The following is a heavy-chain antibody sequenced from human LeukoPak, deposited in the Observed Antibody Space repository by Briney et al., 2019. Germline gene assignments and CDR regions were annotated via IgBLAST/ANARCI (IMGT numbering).Heavy chain of an antibody. CDR1: GFTFSSYS. V-gene: IGHV3-21*01. J-gene: IGHJ3*02. CDR2: ISSSSSYI. D-gene: IGHD3-9*01. Sequence: GGSLRLSCAASGFTFSSYSINWVRQAPGKGLEWVSSISSSSSYIYYADSVKGRFTISRDNAKNSLYLQMNSLRAEDTAVYYCARWGSLTLIDAFDIWGQGTMVTVSS. CDR3: ARWGSLTLIDAFDI.